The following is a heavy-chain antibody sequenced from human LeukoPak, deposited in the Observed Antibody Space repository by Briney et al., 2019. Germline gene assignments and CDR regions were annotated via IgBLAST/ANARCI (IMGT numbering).Heavy chain of an antibody. Sequence: SETLSLTCTVSGGSISSSSYYWGWIRQPPGKGLEWIGSIYYSGSTYYNPSLKSRVTISVDTSKNQFSLKLSSVTAADTAVYYCARSLSRSWFDPWGQGTLVTVSS. CDR3: ARSLSRSWFDP. CDR1: GGSISSSSYY. V-gene: IGHV4-39*01. CDR2: IYYSGST. J-gene: IGHJ5*02.